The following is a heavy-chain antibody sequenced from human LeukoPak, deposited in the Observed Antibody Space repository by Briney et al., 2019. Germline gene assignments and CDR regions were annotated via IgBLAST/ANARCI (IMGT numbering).Heavy chain of an antibody. Sequence: SQTLSLTCAVSGGSISSGGYSWSWIRQPPGTGLEWIGYIYHSGSTYYNPSLKSRVTISVDRSKSQFSLKLSSVTAADTAVYYCASGVRGVILDYWGQGTLVTVSS. CDR1: GGSISSGGYS. CDR2: IYHSGST. V-gene: IGHV4-30-2*01. D-gene: IGHD3-10*01. CDR3: ASGVRGVILDY. J-gene: IGHJ4*02.